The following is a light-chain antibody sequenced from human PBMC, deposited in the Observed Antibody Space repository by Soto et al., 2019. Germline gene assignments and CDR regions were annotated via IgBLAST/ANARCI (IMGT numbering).Light chain of an antibody. CDR3: TAFVGRNKLL. CDR1: SSDIGGYNY. Sequence: QSALTQPPSASGSPGQSVTISCTGTSSDIGGYNYVSWYRQHPGKAPKLMIFEVNKRPSGVPDRFSGSKFGNTASLTVSVLQSEDEADYYCTAFVGRNKLLFGGGTKLTVL. CDR2: EVN. V-gene: IGLV2-8*01. J-gene: IGLJ2*01.